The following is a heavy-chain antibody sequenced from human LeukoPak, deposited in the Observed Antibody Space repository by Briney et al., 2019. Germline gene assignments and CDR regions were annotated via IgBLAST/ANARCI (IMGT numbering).Heavy chain of an antibody. CDR3: AREMNYYDSTGYYLHYLDY. D-gene: IGHD3-22*01. V-gene: IGHV4-59*01. CDR2: SHNSGST. J-gene: IGHJ4*02. Sequence: SETLSLTCTVSGGSITNFYWSCIRQAPGKGLEWIGYSHNSGSTDYNPSLKGRVTISVDTSKNQLSLKLSSVTAADTAVYYCAREMNYYDSTGYYLHYLDYWGQGTLVTVSS. CDR1: GGSITNFY.